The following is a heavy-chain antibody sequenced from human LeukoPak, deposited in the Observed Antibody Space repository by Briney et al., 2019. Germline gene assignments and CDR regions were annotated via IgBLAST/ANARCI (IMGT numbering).Heavy chain of an antibody. CDR2: ISERGGST. CDR3: ARDTYPPQLIDH. J-gene: IGHJ4*02. V-gene: IGHV3-23*01. Sequence: GGSLRLSCVVSGISLSNYAMTWVRQAPGKGLEWVSYISERGGSTTYADSVKGRFTISRDTSLNTLYLQMNSLRAEDTAVYYCARDTYPPQLIDHWGQGALVSVSS. CDR1: GISLSNYA. D-gene: IGHD5-18*01.